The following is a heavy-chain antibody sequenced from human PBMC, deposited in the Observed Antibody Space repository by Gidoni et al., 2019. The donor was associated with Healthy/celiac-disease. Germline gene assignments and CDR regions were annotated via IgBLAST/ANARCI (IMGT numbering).Heavy chain of an antibody. CDR1: GFTFSSYR. Sequence: EVQLVESGGGLVKPGGSLRLSCAASGFTFSSYRMNWVRQAPGRGLEWVSSISSSSSYIYYADSVKGRFTISRDNAKNSLYLQMNSLRAEDTAVYYCARDRDSSGWYSLLYYYGMDVWGQGTTVTVSS. V-gene: IGHV3-21*01. CDR2: ISSSSSYI. CDR3: ARDRDSSGWYSLLYYYGMDV. J-gene: IGHJ6*02. D-gene: IGHD6-19*01.